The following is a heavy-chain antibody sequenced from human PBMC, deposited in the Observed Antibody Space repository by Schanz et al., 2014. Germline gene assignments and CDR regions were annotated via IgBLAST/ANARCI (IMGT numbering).Heavy chain of an antibody. CDR1: GFNFANHA. J-gene: IGHJ4*02. V-gene: IGHV3-30*18. CDR3: AKDLHSNSGNYYSYYFDS. CDR2: ISSDGSKK. Sequence: QVQLVEYGGGVVQPERSLRLSCAASGFNFANHAIHWVRQGQGNGLQWVAVISSDGSKKLYADSVKARFTISRDNSKNSVSLQMDSLRPEDTAVYFCAKDLHSNSGNYYSYYFDSWGPGALVTVSS. D-gene: IGHD3-10*01.